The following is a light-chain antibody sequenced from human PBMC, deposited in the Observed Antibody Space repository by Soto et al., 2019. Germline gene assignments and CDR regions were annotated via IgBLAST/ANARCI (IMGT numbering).Light chain of an antibody. Sequence: QSALTQPPSASGSPGQSVTISFTGTSSDVGGHNSVSWCQQYPGKAPKLMIYEVSKRPSGVPDRFSGSKSGNTSSLTVSGLQAEDEADYYCSSYAGSNKGVVLGGGTKLTVL. J-gene: IGLJ2*01. CDR2: EVS. CDR1: SSDVGGHNS. CDR3: SSYAGSNKGVV. V-gene: IGLV2-8*01.